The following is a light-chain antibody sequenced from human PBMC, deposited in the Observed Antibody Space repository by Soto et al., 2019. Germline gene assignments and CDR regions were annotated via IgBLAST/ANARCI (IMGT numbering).Light chain of an antibody. V-gene: IGKV4-1*01. CDR2: WAS. Sequence: DIVMTQSPDSLAVSLGERATINCKSSQSVLYSSNNKNYLAWYQQKPGQPPKALIYWASTRESGVPDRFSGSGFWTGFPLNISSLQAEDVAVYYCQQYYTTPWTFGQGTKVEIK. CDR3: QQYYTTPWT. CDR1: QSVLYSSNNKNY. J-gene: IGKJ1*01.